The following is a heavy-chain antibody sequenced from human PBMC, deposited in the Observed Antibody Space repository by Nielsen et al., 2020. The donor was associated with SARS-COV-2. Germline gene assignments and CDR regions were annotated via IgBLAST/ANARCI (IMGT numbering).Heavy chain of an antibody. V-gene: IGHV4-34*01. CDR1: GGSFSGYY. J-gene: IGHJ4*02. CDR3: ARVGPGASEVEADRTFDY. Sequence: SETLSLTCAVYGGSFSGYYWSWIRQPPGKGLEWIGEINHSGSTNYNPSLKSRVTISVDTSKNQFSLKLSSVTAADTAVYYCARVGPGASEVEADRTFDYWGQGTLVTVSS. CDR2: INHSGST.